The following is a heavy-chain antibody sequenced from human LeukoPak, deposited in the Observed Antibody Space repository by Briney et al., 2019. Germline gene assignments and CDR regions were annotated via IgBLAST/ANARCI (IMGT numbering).Heavy chain of an antibody. Sequence: SETLSLTCTVSGGSISSYYWSWIRQPPGKGLEWIGYIYYSGSTNYNPSLKSRVTISVDTSKNQFSLKLSSVTAADTAVYYCARGISLDAFDNWGQGTMVTVSS. J-gene: IGHJ3*02. D-gene: IGHD2/OR15-2a*01. CDR2: IYYSGST. V-gene: IGHV4-59*01. CDR1: GGSISSYY. CDR3: ARGISLDAFDN.